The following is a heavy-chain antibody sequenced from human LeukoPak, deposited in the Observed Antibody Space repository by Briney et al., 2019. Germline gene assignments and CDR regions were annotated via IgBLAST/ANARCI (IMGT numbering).Heavy chain of an antibody. J-gene: IGHJ6*03. CDR1: GGSFSGYY. V-gene: IGHV4-34*01. D-gene: IGHD2-15*01. CDR2: INHSGST. Sequence: SETLSLTCAVYGGSFSGYYWNWIRQPPGKGLEWIGEINHSGSTNYNPSLKSRVTLSVDTSKNQFSLKLGYVSAAHTAVYYCARVGDFSGGTCYYHYYMDVWGKGTTVTDSS. CDR3: ARVGDFSGGTCYYHYYMDV.